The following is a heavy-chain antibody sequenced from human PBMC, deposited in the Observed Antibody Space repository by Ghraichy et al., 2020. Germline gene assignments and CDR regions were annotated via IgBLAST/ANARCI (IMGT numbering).Heavy chain of an antibody. J-gene: IGHJ6*02. D-gene: IGHD6-19*01. CDR3: ARGVAGKSYAKDV. CDR2: TYYRSKWYN. Sequence: SQTLSLTCAISGDSVSSQTAAWNWIRQSPSRGLEWLGRTYYRSKWYNEYAVSVKSRISVNPDTSRNQFSLQLNSVTPEDTAVYYCARGVAGKSYAKDVWGQGTTVIVSS. V-gene: IGHV6-1*01. CDR1: GDSVSSQTAA.